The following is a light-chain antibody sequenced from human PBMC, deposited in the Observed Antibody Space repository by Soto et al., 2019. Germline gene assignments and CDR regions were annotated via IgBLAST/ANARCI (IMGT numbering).Light chain of an antibody. V-gene: IGKV3-15*01. CDR2: GAS. J-gene: IGKJ1*01. CDR3: QQYINWPRT. CDR1: QSVTTN. Sequence: EIVMTQSPATLSVSPGERATLSCRASQSVTTNLAWYQQTPGQAPRLLIYGASTRATGVSARFSGSGSGTEFTLTISSLQSENLSVYYCQQYINWPRTFGQGTKVETK.